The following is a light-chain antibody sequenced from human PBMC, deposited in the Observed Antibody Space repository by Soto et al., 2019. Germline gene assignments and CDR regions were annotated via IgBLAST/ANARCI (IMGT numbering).Light chain of an antibody. CDR2: GAS. Sequence: EVVLTQSPGTLSLSPGARATLSCRASQSFTNTYLAWYQQKPGQAPRLLIYGASSRATGISDRFSVSASGTDFTINVSRLEPEDVEVYDCQQYGVSPRTFGQGTKVDIK. J-gene: IGKJ1*01. CDR3: QQYGVSPRT. CDR1: QSFTNTY. V-gene: IGKV3-20*01.